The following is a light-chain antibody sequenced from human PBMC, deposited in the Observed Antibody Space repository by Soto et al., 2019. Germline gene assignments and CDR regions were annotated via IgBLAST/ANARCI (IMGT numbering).Light chain of an antibody. CDR1: SSDVGGYNS. V-gene: IGLV2-14*01. J-gene: IGLJ1*01. CDR3: SSYTSSSTRV. CDR2: EVT. Sequence: QSALTQLASVSGSPGQSITISCTGTSSDVGGYNSVSWYQQHPGKAPKLVIYEVTNRPSGISNRFSGSKSGNTASLTISGLQAEDEADYYCSSYTSSSTRVFGTGTKVTVL.